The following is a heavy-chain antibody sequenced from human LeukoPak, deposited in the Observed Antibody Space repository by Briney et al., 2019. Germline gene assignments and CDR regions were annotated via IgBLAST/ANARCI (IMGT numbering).Heavy chain of an antibody. CDR3: AKDLLLWFGESHYYYYYGMDV. CDR1: GFTFSSYG. Sequence: GRSLRLSCAASGFTFSSYGMHWVRQAPGKGLEWVAVISYDGSNKYYADSVKGRFTISRDNSKNTLYLQMNSLRAEDTAVYYCAKDLLLWFGESHYYYYYGMDVWGQGTTVTVSS. D-gene: IGHD3-10*01. J-gene: IGHJ6*02. V-gene: IGHV3-30*18. CDR2: ISYDGSNK.